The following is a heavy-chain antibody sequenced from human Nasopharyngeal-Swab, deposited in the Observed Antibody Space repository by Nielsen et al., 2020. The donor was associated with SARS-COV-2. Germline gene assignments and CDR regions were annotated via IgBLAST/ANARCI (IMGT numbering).Heavy chain of an antibody. CDR3: ARPLWSYADHFDY. CDR2: IYPGDSET. Sequence: KVSCKGSGYRFTSYWIGWVRQMPGKGLEWMGIIYPGDSETRYSPSFQGQVTISADKSISTAYLQWSSLKASDTAAYYCARPLWSYADHFDYWGQGTLVTVSS. V-gene: IGHV5-51*01. CDR1: GYRFTSYW. J-gene: IGHJ4*02. D-gene: IGHD1-26*01.